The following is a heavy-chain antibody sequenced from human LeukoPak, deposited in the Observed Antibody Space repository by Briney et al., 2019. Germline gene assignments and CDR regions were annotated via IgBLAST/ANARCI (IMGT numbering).Heavy chain of an antibody. CDR2: IYSGGST. J-gene: IGHJ4*02. CDR1: GFTFSSNY. CDR3: ARVGYSYGMRFDY. Sequence: GGSLRLSCAASGFTFSSNYMSWVRQAPGKGLEWVSVIYSGGSTYYSDSVKGRFTISRDNSKNTLYLQMNSMRAEDTAVYYCARVGYSYGMRFDYWGQGTLVTVSS. V-gene: IGHV3-66*01. D-gene: IGHD5-18*01.